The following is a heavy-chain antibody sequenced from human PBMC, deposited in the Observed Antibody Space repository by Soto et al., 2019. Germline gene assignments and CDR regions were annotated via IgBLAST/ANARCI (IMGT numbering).Heavy chain of an antibody. CDR1: GYTFTSYG. CDR2: ISAYNGNT. Sequence: QVQLVQSGAEVKKPGASVKVSCKASGYTFTSYGISWVRQAPGQGLEWMGWISAYNGNTNYAQKLQGRVTMTTDTSTSTAYMELRSLRSDYTAVYYCARYTYYDILTGYSHPLFDYWGQGTLVTVSS. V-gene: IGHV1-18*04. J-gene: IGHJ4*02. CDR3: ARYTYYDILTGYSHPLFDY. D-gene: IGHD3-9*01.